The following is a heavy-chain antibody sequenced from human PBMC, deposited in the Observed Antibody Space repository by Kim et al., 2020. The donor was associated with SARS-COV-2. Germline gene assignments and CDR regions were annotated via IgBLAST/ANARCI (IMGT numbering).Heavy chain of an antibody. J-gene: IGHJ6*02. CDR2: IKQDGSEK. V-gene: IGHV3-7*03. CDR1: GFTFSSYW. D-gene: IGHD6-13*01. Sequence: GGSLRLSCAASGFTFSSYWMSWVRQAPGKVLEWVANIKQDGSEKYYVDSVKGRFTISRDNAKNSLYLQMNSLRAEDTAVYYCARDVMVVWGSSDPIYYYYGMDVWGQGTTVTVSS. CDR3: ARDVMVVWGSSDPIYYYYGMDV.